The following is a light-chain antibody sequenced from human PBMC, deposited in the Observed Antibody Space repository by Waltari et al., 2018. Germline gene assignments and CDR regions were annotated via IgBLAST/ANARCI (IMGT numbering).Light chain of an antibody. CDR2: STY. Sequence: EIVLTQSPGTLSLSPGVRATLSCRASQTVSTIALSCYQQKPGQAPRVLIYSTYNRATGIPDRFSGSGSGTDFTLTINRLAPEDFAMYYCQQYDGIVVTFGGGTKVEI. CDR3: QQYDGIVVT. CDR1: QTVSTIA. J-gene: IGKJ4*01. V-gene: IGKV3-20*01.